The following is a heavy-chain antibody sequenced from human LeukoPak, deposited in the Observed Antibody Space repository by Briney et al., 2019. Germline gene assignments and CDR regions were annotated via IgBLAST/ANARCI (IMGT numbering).Heavy chain of an antibody. CDR2: INPSGGST. D-gene: IGHD6-13*01. V-gene: IGHV1-46*01. CDR1: GYTFTSYY. CDR3: ARGRTPYSSSWYLFFF. J-gene: IGHJ4*02. Sequence: ASVKVSCKASGYTFTSYYMHWVRQAPGQGLEWMGIINPSGGSTSYAQKFQGRVTMTRDTSTSTVYMELSSLRSEDTAVYHCARGRTPYSSSWYLFFFWGQGTLVTVSS.